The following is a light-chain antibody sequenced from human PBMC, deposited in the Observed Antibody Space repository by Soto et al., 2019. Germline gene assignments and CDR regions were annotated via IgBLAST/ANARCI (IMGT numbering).Light chain of an antibody. CDR1: QSVLYSSNNKNY. V-gene: IGKV4-1*01. CDR3: QQYYSTPRT. J-gene: IGKJ1*01. CDR2: WSS. Sequence: DIVMTQSPDSLAVSLGERATINCKSSQSVLYSSNNKNYLAWHQQKPAQPPKLLIYWSSTRESGVPDRFSGSGAGGNFTLSISSLQAEDVAVYYCQQYYSTPRTFGQGTKMEIK.